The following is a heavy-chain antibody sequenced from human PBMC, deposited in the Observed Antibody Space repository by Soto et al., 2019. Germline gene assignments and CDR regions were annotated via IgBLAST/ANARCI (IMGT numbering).Heavy chain of an antibody. Sequence: GGSLRLCCAASGFNFSSYVMHWVRQAPGKGLEWVAVIWYDGGNKYYADSVKGRFTISRDNSKNTLYLQMNSLRAEDTAVYYCARDGQWLPRDGLRSSYYFDYWGQGTLVTVSS. D-gene: IGHD6-19*01. CDR2: IWYDGGNK. J-gene: IGHJ4*02. CDR3: ARDGQWLPRDGLRSSYYFDY. CDR1: GFNFSSYV. V-gene: IGHV3-33*01.